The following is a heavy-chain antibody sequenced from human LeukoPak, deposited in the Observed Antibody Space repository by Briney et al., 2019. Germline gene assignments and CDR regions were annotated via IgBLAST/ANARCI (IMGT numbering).Heavy chain of an antibody. CDR1: GGSFSGYY. V-gene: IGHV4-34*01. J-gene: IGHJ2*01. Sequence: SETLSLTCAVYGGSFSGYYWSWIRQPPGKGLEWIGEINHSGSTNYNPSLKSRVTMSVDTSKNQFSLKLSSVTAADTALYYCARGIWEMATIPYWYFDIWGRGTLVTVSS. D-gene: IGHD5-24*01. CDR3: ARGIWEMATIPYWYFDI. CDR2: INHSGST.